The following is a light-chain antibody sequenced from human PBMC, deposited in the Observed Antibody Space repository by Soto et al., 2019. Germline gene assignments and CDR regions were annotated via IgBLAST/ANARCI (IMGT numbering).Light chain of an antibody. V-gene: IGLV2-8*01. CDR1: SNDVGHSSF. J-gene: IGLJ1*01. CDR3: NAQADNGKHV. Sequence: QSALTQPPSASGSPGQSVTISCTGNSNDVGHSSFISWYQQHPGKGPKLIIYEVSKRPSGVPDRFYGSKSGNTASLSVSGLQDEDEADYFCNAQADNGKHVFGTGTKVTVL. CDR2: EVS.